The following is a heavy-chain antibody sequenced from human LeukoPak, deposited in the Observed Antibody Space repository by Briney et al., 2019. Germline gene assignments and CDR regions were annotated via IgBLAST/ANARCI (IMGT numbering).Heavy chain of an antibody. D-gene: IGHD3-10*01. CDR1: GGSISSSSYY. Sequence: SETLSLTCTVSGGSISSSSYYWGWIRQPPGKGLEWIGSIYYSGSTYYNPSLKSRVTISVDTSKNQFSLKLSSVTAADTAVYYCARDHMVRGVIINEPTPFDYWGQGTLVTVSS. CDR3: ARDHMVRGVIINEPTPFDY. V-gene: IGHV4-39*07. CDR2: IYYSGST. J-gene: IGHJ4*02.